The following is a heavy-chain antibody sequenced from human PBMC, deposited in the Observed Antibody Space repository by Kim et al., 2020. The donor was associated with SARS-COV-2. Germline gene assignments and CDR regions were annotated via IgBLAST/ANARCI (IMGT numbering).Heavy chain of an antibody. CDR3: AKDDDVGATPGD. V-gene: IGHV3-33*06. D-gene: IGHD1-26*01. J-gene: IGHJ1*01. CDR2: IWYDGSNK. Sequence: GGSLRLSCAASGFTFRSYGMHWVSQAPGKGLEWVAVIWYDGSNKYYADSVKGRFTISRDNSKNTLYLQMNSLRAEDTAVYYCAKDDDVGATPGDWGQGTLVTVSS. CDR1: GFTFRSYG.